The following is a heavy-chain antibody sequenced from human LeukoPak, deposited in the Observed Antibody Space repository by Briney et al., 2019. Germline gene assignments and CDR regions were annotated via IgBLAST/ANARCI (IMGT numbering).Heavy chain of an antibody. CDR3: ARRLRPGDYFDY. V-gene: IGHV4-39*01. CDR2: FYNSGST. J-gene: IGHJ4*02. CDR1: GGSIDSSTYY. D-gene: IGHD3-16*01. Sequence: SETLSLTCTVSGGSIDSSTYYWGWIRQPPGKGLEWIGSFYNSGSTYCHPSLRSRVTIFANMSKNQFSLKLTSVTAADTAVYYCARRLRPGDYFDYWGQGILVTVSS.